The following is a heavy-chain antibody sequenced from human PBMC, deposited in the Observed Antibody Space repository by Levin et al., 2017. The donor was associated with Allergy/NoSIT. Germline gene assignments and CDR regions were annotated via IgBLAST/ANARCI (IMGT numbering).Heavy chain of an antibody. V-gene: IGHV3-15*01. D-gene: IGHD5-12*01. J-gene: IGHJ4*02. CDR3: TTAVDADF. Sequence: SCAASGFIFSNTWMTWVRQAPGKGLEWVGRIKSKSNGGTTDYAAPVKGRFTISRDDSKNTVYLQMSSLKTEDAAVYYCTTAVDADFWGQGTLVTVSS. CDR2: IKSKSNGGTT. CDR1: GFIFSNTW.